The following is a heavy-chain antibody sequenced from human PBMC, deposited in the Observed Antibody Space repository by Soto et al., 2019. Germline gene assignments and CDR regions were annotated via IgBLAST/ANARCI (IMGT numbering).Heavy chain of an antibody. J-gene: IGHJ6*04. D-gene: IGHD2-15*01. CDR1: GGSITSFY. Sequence: SETLSLTCTVSGGSITSFYWSWIRQPAGKGLEWIGRIYTSESTNYNPSLKSRVTMSVYTSKNQFSLNLNSVTAADTAVYYCARDGGYCSGGSCYSKYYYAMDVWGKGTTVTASS. V-gene: IGHV4-4*07. CDR2: IYTSEST. CDR3: ARDGGYCSGGSCYSKYYYAMDV.